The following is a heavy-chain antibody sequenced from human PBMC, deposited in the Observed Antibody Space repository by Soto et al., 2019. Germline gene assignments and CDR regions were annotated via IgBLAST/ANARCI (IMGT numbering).Heavy chain of an antibody. V-gene: IGHV3-23*01. Sequence: PGGSLRLSCAASGFTFSSYAMSWVRQAPGKGLEWVSVISGSGGSTYYADSVKGRFTISRDNSKNTLYLQMNSLRAEDTAVYYRASRSSGWYFDYWGQGTLVTVSS. J-gene: IGHJ4*02. CDR3: ASRSSGWYFDY. CDR2: ISGSGGST. CDR1: GFTFSSYA. D-gene: IGHD6-19*01.